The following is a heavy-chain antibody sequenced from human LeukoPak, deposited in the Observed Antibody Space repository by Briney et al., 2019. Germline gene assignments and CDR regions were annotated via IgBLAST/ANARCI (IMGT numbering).Heavy chain of an antibody. CDR3: ARGGEYYDSSGYYKFLVDY. J-gene: IGHJ4*02. V-gene: IGHV1-2*02. CDR2: INPISGGT. D-gene: IGHD3-22*01. CDR1: GYTFTGYY. Sequence: GASVKVSCKASGYTFTGYYMHWVRQAPGQGVEWMGWINPISGGTNYAQKFQGRVTMTRDTSISTAYMELSRLRSDDTAVYYCARGGEYYDSSGYYKFLVDYWGQGTLVTVSS.